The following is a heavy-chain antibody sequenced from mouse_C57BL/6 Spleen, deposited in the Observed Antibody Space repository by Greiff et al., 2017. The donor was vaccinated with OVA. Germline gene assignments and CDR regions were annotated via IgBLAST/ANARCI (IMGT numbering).Heavy chain of an antibody. CDR1: GFTFSSYA. J-gene: IGHJ1*03. CDR3: ASDSKNKGYFEV. Sequence: EVQLVESGGGLVKPGGSLKLSCAASGFTFSSYAMPWVRQTPEKRLEWVATISDGGSYTYYPDNVKGRFTISRDNAKNTLCLQLSHLKSEDTAMYYCASDSKNKGYFEVWGTGTTVTVSS. CDR2: ISDGGSYT. V-gene: IGHV5-4*01. D-gene: IGHD2-5*01.